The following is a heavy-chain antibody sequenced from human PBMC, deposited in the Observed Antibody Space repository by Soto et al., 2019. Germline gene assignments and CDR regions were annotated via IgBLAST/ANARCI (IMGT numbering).Heavy chain of an antibody. D-gene: IGHD3-10*01. V-gene: IGHV4-34*01. J-gene: IGHJ5*02. CDR3: ATSLWFGTQVEL. Sequence: QVQLQQWGAGLLKPSETLSLSCAVYGGYFNDNYYTWFRQPPGKGLEGIGEISRSGTTKYIPSLKSRASIAFDTSKTQVSLKVTSVTAADTAVYYCATSLWFGTQVELWGQAALVTVSS. CDR2: ISRSGTT. CDR1: GGYFNDNY.